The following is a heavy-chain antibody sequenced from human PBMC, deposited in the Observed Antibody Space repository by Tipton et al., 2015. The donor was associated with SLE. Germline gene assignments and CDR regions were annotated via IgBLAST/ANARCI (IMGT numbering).Heavy chain of an antibody. CDR3: ARVRGSGMGWFDP. J-gene: IGHJ5*02. CDR1: GGSISSGSYY. CDR2: IYTSGST. V-gene: IGHV4-61*09. D-gene: IGHD1-26*01. Sequence: LRLSCTVSGGSISSGSYYWSWIRQPAGKGLEWIGYIYTSGSTNYNPSLKSRVTISVDTSKNQFSLKLSSVTAADTAVYYCARVRGSGMGWFDPWGQGTLVTVSS.